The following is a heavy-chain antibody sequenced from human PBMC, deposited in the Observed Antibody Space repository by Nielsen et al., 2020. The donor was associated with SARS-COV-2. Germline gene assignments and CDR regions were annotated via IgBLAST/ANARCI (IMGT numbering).Heavy chain of an antibody. V-gene: IGHV4-39*07. J-gene: IGHJ4*02. CDR2: IYYSGST. CDR1: GGSISSSSYY. Sequence: SETLSLTCTVSGGSISSSSYYWGWIRQPPGKGLEWIGSIYYSGSTYYNPSLKSRVTISLDTSKNQFSLKLNSVTAADTALYYCARAPPLYNSGWYSFPYYFDSWGQGTLVTVSS. CDR3: ARAPPLYNSGWYSFPYYFDS. D-gene: IGHD6-19*01.